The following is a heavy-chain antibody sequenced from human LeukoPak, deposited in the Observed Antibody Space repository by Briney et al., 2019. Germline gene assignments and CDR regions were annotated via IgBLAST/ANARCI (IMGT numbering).Heavy chain of an antibody. D-gene: IGHD2-2*03. Sequence: SESLSLTCTVSRRSVSSGSYESGWIRQPPGNGLEWLGYMYYSGSTNYSPYIKSRVTIAVDTSKNQFSLKLSTVTAADTAMYYCGRELDIVVVPAAGKYYYYGMDVWGKGTTVTVSS. CDR1: RRSVSSGSYE. CDR2: MYYSGST. J-gene: IGHJ6*04. CDR3: GRELDIVVVPAAGKYYYYGMDV. V-gene: IGHV4-61*01.